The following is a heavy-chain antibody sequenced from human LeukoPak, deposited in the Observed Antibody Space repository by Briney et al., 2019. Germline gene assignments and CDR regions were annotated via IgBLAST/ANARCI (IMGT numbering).Heavy chain of an antibody. CDR1: GFTFSSYW. J-gene: IGHJ4*02. CDR2: INSDGSDT. V-gene: IGHV3-74*01. CDR3: VGGYDPHY. Sequence: PGGSQRLSCAASGFTFSSYWMHWVRQAPGKGLVWVSRINSDGSDTTYADSVKGRLTISRDNAKNTLYLQMNSLRAEDTAIYYCVGGYDPHYWGQGTLVTVSS. D-gene: IGHD2-8*02.